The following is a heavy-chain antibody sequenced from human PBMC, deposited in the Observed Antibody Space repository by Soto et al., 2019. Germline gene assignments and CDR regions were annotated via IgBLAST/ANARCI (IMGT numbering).Heavy chain of an antibody. V-gene: IGHV1-3*01. CDR2: IIPIFGKT. CDR3: ASGIQLWLRRINNGYSG. CDR1: GYTFTSYA. J-gene: IGHJ4*02. D-gene: IGHD5-18*01. Sequence: ASVKVSCKASGYTFTSYAMHWVRQAPGQRLEWMGWIIPIFGKTKYSQRFQDRVTITADESTNTVYMELSSLRSEDTAVYFCASGIQLWLRRINNGYSGWGQGTLVTVSS.